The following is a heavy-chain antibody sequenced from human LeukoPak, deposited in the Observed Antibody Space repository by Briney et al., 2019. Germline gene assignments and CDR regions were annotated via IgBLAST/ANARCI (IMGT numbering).Heavy chain of an antibody. CDR1: GFTFSSDG. V-gene: IGHV3-30*02. J-gene: IGHJ4*02. CDR3: ARAGNTRFDY. Sequence: GGSLRLSCAASGFTFSSDGMHWGRQAPGKGLGGGAFIRYDGSNKYYADSVKGRFTISRGNSKNTLYLQMNSLRAEDTAVYYCARAGNTRFDYWGQGTLVTVSS. CDR2: IRYDGSNK. D-gene: IGHD2/OR15-2a*01.